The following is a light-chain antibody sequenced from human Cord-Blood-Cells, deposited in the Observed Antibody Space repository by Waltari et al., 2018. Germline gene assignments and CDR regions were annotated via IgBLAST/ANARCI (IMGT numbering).Light chain of an antibody. Sequence: QSALTQPRPVSGSPGQSVTISCTRTSSDVGGYNYVSWYHQHPGKAPTLMIYDVSNRPSGVPDRFSGSKSGNTASLTISGLQAEDEADYYCCSYAGSYAWVFGGGTKLTVL. J-gene: IGLJ3*02. CDR3: CSYAGSYAWV. CDR1: SSDVGGYNY. CDR2: DVS. V-gene: IGLV2-11*01.